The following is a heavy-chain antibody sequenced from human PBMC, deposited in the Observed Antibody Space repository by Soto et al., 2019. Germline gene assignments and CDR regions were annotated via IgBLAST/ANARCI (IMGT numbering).Heavy chain of an antibody. Sequence: PGGSLRLSCAASGFTFSNAWMSWVRQAPGKGLEWVGRIKSKTDGGTTDYVAPVKGRFTISRDDSKNTLYLQMNSLKTEDTAVYYCTTDPHPLGYCTNGVCYSAFDIWGQGTMVTVSS. CDR1: GFTFSNAW. J-gene: IGHJ3*02. D-gene: IGHD2-8*01. CDR3: TTDPHPLGYCTNGVCYSAFDI. V-gene: IGHV3-15*01. CDR2: IKSKTDGGTT.